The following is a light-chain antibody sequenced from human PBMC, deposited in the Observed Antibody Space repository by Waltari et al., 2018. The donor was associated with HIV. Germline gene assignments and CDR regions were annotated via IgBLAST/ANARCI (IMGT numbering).Light chain of an antibody. V-gene: IGLV2-23*02. CDR2: DVS. CDR3: CSYVSEIVPCV. J-gene: IGLJ3*02. Sequence: QTALTQPASVSGSPGQSITISCTGTSSDVGAYNLVSWYQQPGKAPRLIIYDVSERPAGVSNRFTGSKSGNTASLTISGLQAEDEADYYCCSYVSEIVPCVFGGGTKLTVL. CDR1: SSDVGAYNL.